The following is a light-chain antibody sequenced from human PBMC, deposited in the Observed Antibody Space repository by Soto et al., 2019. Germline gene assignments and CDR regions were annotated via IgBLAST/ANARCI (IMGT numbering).Light chain of an antibody. J-gene: IGKJ1*01. CDR3: QQYYSTPVT. V-gene: IGKV4-1*01. Sequence: DIVMTQSPDSLAVSLGERATINCKSSQSVLYSSNNKNYLAWYQQKPGQPPKLLIYWASTRESGVPDRFSGSGSGTDFTLTISSLQAEDVAVYYCQQYYSTPVTFGQGTKVDSK. CDR1: QSVLYSSNNKNY. CDR2: WAS.